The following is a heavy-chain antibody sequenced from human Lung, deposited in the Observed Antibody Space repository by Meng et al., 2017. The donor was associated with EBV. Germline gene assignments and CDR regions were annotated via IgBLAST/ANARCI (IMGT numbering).Heavy chain of an antibody. J-gene: IGHJ4*02. D-gene: IGHD3-10*01. Sequence: QVPLQEAGPGLVKPSETLSLTCTVSGGSISSYSWSWIRQPPGKGLEWIGHIYYSGSTNYNPSLKSRVTISVDTSKNQFSLKLSSVTATDTAVYYCARQSGYFDYWGQGTLVTVSS. V-gene: IGHV4-59*08. CDR1: GGSISSYS. CDR2: IYYSGST. CDR3: ARQSGYFDY.